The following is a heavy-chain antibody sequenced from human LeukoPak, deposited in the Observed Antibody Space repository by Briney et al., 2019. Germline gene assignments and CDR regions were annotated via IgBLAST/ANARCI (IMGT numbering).Heavy chain of an antibody. CDR2: TYDRGGT. Sequence: PSETLSLTCTISGGSINNYYWNWIRQPPGKGLEWIGYTYDRGGTSYNPSLESRVTISMDTSNNQFSLKLSSVTAADTAVYYCARGGSGYYGSGSYYKSQFYYYYYGMDVWGQGTTVTVSS. D-gene: IGHD3-10*01. V-gene: IGHV4-59*01. J-gene: IGHJ6*02. CDR1: GGSINNYY. CDR3: ARGGSGYYGSGSYYKSQFYYYYYGMDV.